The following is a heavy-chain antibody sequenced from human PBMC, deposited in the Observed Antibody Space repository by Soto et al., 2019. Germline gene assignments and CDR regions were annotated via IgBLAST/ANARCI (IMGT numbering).Heavy chain of an antibody. CDR2: IIPISETT. V-gene: IGHV1-69*06. Sequence: ASVKVSCKASGGTFSSLDINWVRQAPGQGLEWMGGIIPISETTNYAQIFQGRVSIVADISTSTAYMELSRLRSEDTAVYYCARALLSHSYDSGGYDSYFHAMDVWGQGTPVTVSS. CDR3: ARALLSHSYDSGGYDSYFHAMDV. D-gene: IGHD3-22*01. J-gene: IGHJ6*02. CDR1: GGTFSSLD.